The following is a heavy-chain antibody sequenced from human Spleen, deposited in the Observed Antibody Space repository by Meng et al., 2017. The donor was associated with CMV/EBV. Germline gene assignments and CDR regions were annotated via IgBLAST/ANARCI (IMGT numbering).Heavy chain of an antibody. CDR1: GYTFTSYG. CDR3: ARVGSSLWFDLDY. D-gene: IGHD2-2*01. Sequence: ASVKVSCKASGYTFTSYGFFWVRQAPGQGLEWMGWISAYNGNTNYAQKFQGRVTMTTDTSTTTAYMELRCLRSDDTAVYYCARVGSSLWFDLDYWGQGTLVTVSS. V-gene: IGHV1-18*04. CDR2: ISAYNGNT. J-gene: IGHJ4*02.